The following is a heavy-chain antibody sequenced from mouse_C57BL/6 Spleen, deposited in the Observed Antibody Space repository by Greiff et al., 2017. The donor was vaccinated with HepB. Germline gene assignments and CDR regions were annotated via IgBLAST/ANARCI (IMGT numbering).Heavy chain of an antibody. Sequence: QVQLQQPGAELVRPGSSVKLSCKASGYTFTSYWMHWVKQRPIQGLEWIGNIDPSDSETHYNQKFKDKATLTVDKSSSTAYMQLSSLTSEDSAVYDCARWGTTGGFAYWGQGTLVTVSA. CDR3: ARWGTTGGFAY. J-gene: IGHJ3*01. CDR1: GYTFTSYW. V-gene: IGHV1-52*01. CDR2: IDPSDSET. D-gene: IGHD1-1*01.